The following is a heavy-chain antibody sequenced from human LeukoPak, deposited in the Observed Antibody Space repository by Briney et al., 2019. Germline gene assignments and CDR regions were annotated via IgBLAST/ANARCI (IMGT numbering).Heavy chain of an antibody. Sequence: SEALSLTCTVSGGSISSYYWSWIRQPAGKGLEWIGRIYTSGSTNYNPSLKSRVTMSVDTSKNQFSLKLSSVTAADTAVYYCARAVGSGSFQTYYYYMDVWGKGTTVTISS. CDR2: IYTSGST. D-gene: IGHD3-10*01. CDR1: GGSISSYY. J-gene: IGHJ6*03. V-gene: IGHV4-4*07. CDR3: ARAVGSGSFQTYYYYMDV.